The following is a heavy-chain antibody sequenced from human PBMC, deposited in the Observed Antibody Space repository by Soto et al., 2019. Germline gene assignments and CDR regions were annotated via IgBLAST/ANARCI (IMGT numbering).Heavy chain of an antibody. CDR2: ISYDGSNK. J-gene: IGHJ4*02. CDR1: GFTFSSYP. V-gene: IGHV3-30-3*01. Sequence: QVQLVESGGGVVQPGGSLRLSCAASGFTFSSYPMHWVRQAPGKGLEWVAIISYDGSNKYYADSVKGRFTISRDNXKNTLYVQMNSLRAEDTAVFYCARSHHSCWHNFDDWGQGTLVTVSS. CDR3: ARSHHSCWHNFDD. D-gene: IGHD2-2*01.